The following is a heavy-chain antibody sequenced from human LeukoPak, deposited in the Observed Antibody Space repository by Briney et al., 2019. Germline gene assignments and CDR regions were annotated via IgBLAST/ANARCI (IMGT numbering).Heavy chain of an antibody. Sequence: ASVKVSCKASGYTFTSYGISWVRQAPGQGLEWMGGIIPIFGTANYAQKFQGRVTITTDESTSTAYMELSSLRSEDTAVYYCASGSIFGYYFDYWGQGTLVTVSS. CDR1: GYTFTSYG. V-gene: IGHV1-69*05. CDR2: IIPIFGTA. CDR3: ASGSIFGYYFDY. D-gene: IGHD3-3*01. J-gene: IGHJ4*02.